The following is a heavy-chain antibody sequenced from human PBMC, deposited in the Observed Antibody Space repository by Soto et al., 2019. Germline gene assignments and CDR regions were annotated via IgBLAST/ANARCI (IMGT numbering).Heavy chain of an antibody. V-gene: IGHV4-39*07. CDR3: ARWGGIAVAGSVEYFQH. D-gene: IGHD6-19*01. CDR1: GGSISSSTYY. Sequence: TLSLTCTVSGGSISSSTYYWGWMRQPPGKGLEWIASFFIGGSTNYNPSLKSRATISVDTSKNQFSLKLSSVTAADTAVYYCARWGGIAVAGSVEYFQHWGQGTLVTVSS. CDR2: FFIGGST. J-gene: IGHJ1*01.